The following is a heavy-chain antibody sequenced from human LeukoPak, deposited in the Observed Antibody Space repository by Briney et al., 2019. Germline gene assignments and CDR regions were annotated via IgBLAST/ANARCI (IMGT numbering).Heavy chain of an antibody. D-gene: IGHD5-18*01. CDR2: IYSGGST. CDR3: IYGYTLDF. Sequence: PGGSLRLSCAASGFTVTSNYMNWVRQAPGKGLEWVSVIYSGGSTNYADSVKGRFTISRDNSKNTLYLQMNSPRAEDTAVYYCIYGYTLDFWGQGTLVTVSS. V-gene: IGHV3-53*01. CDR1: GFTVTSNY. J-gene: IGHJ4*02.